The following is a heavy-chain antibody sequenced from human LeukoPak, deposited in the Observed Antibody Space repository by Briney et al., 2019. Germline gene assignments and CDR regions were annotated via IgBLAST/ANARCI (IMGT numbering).Heavy chain of an antibody. D-gene: IGHD3-22*01. CDR3: ARERDDSSGYYERGAFDI. J-gene: IGHJ3*02. CDR2: IIPILGIA. Sequence: AXXKVSCKASGYTFTSYTISWVRQAPGQGVEWMGRIIPILGIANYAQKFQGRVTITADKSKSTAYMELRSLRSEDTAVYYCARERDDSSGYYERGAFDIWGQGTMVTVSS. CDR1: GYTFTSYT. V-gene: IGHV1-69*04.